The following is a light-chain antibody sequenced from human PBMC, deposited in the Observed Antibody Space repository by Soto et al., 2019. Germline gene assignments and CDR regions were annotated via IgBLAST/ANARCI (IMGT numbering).Light chain of an antibody. Sequence: QSVLTQPPSVSAAPGQKVTISCSVISSNIGGNSVSWYQQLPGTAPKLLIYDDNKRPSGIPDRFSGSKSGNTASLTISGLQAEDEADYYCSSYAGSSNVFGTGTKVTVL. CDR1: SSNIGGNS. J-gene: IGLJ1*01. CDR2: DDN. CDR3: SSYAGSSNV. V-gene: IGLV1-51*01.